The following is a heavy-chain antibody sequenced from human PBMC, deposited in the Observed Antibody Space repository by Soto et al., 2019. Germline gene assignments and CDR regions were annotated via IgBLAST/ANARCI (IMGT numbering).Heavy chain of an antibody. CDR1: GGSISSYY. Sequence: PSETLSLTCTVSGGSISSYYWSWIRQPPGKGLEWIGYIYYSGSTNYNPSLKSRVTISVDTSKNQFSLKLSSVTAADTAVYYCARRASSSPRAFDYWGQGTLVTASS. CDR2: IYYSGST. D-gene: IGHD6-6*01. CDR3: ARRASSSPRAFDY. V-gene: IGHV4-59*08. J-gene: IGHJ4*02.